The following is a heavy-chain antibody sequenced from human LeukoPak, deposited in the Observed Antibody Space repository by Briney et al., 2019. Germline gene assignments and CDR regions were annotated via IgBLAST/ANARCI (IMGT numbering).Heavy chain of an antibody. J-gene: IGHJ6*02. Sequence: PGGSLRLSCAASGFTFSSYWMSWVRQAPGKGLEWVANIKQDGSEKYYVDSVKGRFTISRDNPKNSLYLQMNSLRAEDTAVYYCARNYDFWSGYHYRYYYYYGMDVWGQGTTVTVSS. CDR1: GFTFSSYW. CDR2: IKQDGSEK. D-gene: IGHD3-3*01. CDR3: ARNYDFWSGYHYRYYYYYGMDV. V-gene: IGHV3-7*01.